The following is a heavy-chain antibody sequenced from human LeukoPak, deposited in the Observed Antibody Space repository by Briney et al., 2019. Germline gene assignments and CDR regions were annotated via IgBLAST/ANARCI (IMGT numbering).Heavy chain of an antibody. CDR2: ISHRGST. CDR1: GGSVSSYY. Sequence: SETLSLTCTVSGGSVSSYYWSWIRQPPGKGLEWIGEISHRGSTNYNPSLKSRVTISVYTSKNQFSLKLTSVTAADTAVYYCARGRRQLVRSWGYWGQGTLVTVSS. CDR3: ARGRRQLVRSWGY. J-gene: IGHJ4*02. V-gene: IGHV4-34*01. D-gene: IGHD6-13*01.